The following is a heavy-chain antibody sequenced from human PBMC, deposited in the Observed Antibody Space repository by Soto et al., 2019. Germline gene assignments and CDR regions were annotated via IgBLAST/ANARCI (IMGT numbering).Heavy chain of an antibody. J-gene: IGHJ6*02. CDR3: ARGDSSGYQYYYYGMDV. CDR2: IIPIFGTA. CDR1: GGTFSSYA. D-gene: IGHD3-22*01. Sequence: SVKVSCKASGGTFSSYAISWVRQAPGQGLEWMGGIIPIFGTANYAQRFQGRVTITADESTSTAYMELSSLRSEDTAVYYCARGDSSGYQYYYYGMDVWGQGTTVTVSS. V-gene: IGHV1-69*13.